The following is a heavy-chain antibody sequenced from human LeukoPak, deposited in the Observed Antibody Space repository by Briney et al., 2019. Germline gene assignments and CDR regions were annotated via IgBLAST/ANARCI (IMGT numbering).Heavy chain of an antibody. V-gene: IGHV4-34*01. Sequence: PSETLSLTCAVYGGSFTGHYWSWIRQPPGKGPEWIGEINQSGSTNYNPSLKSRLTISVDTSKNQFSLKLSSVTAADTAVYYCARGQEDWEVLQRAVKFDFWAQGTLVTVSS. CDR2: INQSGST. CDR1: GGSFTGHY. J-gene: IGHJ4*02. CDR3: ARGQEDWEVLQRAVKFDF. D-gene: IGHD3-10*01.